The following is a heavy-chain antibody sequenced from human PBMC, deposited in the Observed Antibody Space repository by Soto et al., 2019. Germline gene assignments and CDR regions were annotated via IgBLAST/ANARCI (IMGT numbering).Heavy chain of an antibody. CDR2: ISGSGGST. CDR1: GFTFSSYA. J-gene: IGHJ2*01. Sequence: GGSLRLSCAASGFTFSSYAMSWVRQTPGKGLEWVSSISGSGGSTDYADSVKGRFTISRDNSKNTLYLQMNSLRAEDAAVYYCAKDWAPNWFFDLWGRGXLVTVYS. V-gene: IGHV3-23*01. D-gene: IGHD3-16*01. CDR3: AKDWAPNWFFDL.